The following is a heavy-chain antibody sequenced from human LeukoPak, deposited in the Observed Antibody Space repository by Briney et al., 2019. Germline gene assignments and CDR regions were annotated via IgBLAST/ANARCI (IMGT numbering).Heavy chain of an antibody. V-gene: IGHV1-69*05. CDR1: GGTFINYA. J-gene: IGHJ6*03. CDR2: IIPVFGTT. CDR3: GYNDGFSYYYIDV. Sequence: SVKVSCTASGGTFINYAFSWVRQAPGQGLEWMGGIIPVFGTTNYAQKFQGRVTVTTDKSTRTAYMELSSLRSEDTAVYYCGYNDGFSYYYIDVWGKGTTVIVSS. D-gene: IGHD5-24*01.